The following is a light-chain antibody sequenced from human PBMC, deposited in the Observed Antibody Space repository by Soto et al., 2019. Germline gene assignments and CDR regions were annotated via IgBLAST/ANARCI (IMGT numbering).Light chain of an antibody. V-gene: IGKV3-20*01. J-gene: IGKJ1*01. CDR1: HSVSSSY. CDR2: GAS. Sequence: EIVLTQSPGTLSLSPGERATLSCRASHSVSSSYLAWYQQKPGQAPRLLIYGASSRATGIPDRFSGSGSGTDFTLTISRLEPEDFAMYFCQQYVTAPRTFGQGTKVDIK. CDR3: QQYVTAPRT.